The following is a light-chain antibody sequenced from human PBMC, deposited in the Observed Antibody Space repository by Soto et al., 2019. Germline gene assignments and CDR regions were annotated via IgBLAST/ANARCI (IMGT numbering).Light chain of an antibody. V-gene: IGKV3-20*01. CDR1: QTVTSSS. Sequence: IVLTQSPGTLSLSPGERATLSCRPSQTVTSSSLAWYQQNPGQAPRLLIYGASRRATGIPVRFSGSGSGTDFTLTISRLEPEDFAIYFCQYYGSSPGTFGQGTKVEIK. CDR3: QYYGSSPGT. CDR2: GAS. J-gene: IGKJ1*01.